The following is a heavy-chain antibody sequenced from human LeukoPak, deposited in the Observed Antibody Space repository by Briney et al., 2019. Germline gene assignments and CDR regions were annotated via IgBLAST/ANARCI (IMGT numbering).Heavy chain of an antibody. D-gene: IGHD4-23*01. CDR2: IYYSGST. Sequence: SETLSLACTVSGGSISSSSYYWGWIRQPPGKGLEWIGSIYYSGSTYYNPSLKSRVTISVDTSKNQFSLKLSSVTAADTAVYYCATPRGDYGGNSGDFDYWGQGTLVTVSS. CDR3: ATPRGDYGGNSGDFDY. V-gene: IGHV4-39*01. CDR1: GGSISSSSYY. J-gene: IGHJ4*02.